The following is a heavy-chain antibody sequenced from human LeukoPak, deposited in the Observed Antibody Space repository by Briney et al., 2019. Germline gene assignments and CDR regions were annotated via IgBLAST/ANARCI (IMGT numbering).Heavy chain of an antibody. Sequence: ASVKVSCKASGYTFTSYDINWVRQATGQGLEWMGWMNPNSGNTGYARKFQGRVTITRNTSISTAYMELSSLRSEDTAVYYCARDDSSSSGWASFDYWGQGTLVTVSS. V-gene: IGHV1-8*03. J-gene: IGHJ4*02. D-gene: IGHD6-6*01. CDR1: GYTFTSYD. CDR3: ARDDSSSSGWASFDY. CDR2: MNPNSGNT.